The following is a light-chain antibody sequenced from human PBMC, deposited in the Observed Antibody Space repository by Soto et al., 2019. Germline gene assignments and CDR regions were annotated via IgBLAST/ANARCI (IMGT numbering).Light chain of an antibody. CDR2: GVS. V-gene: IGKV3-20*01. Sequence: EVVLTQSPGTLSLSPGERVTLSCRASQSVSSTYLAWYQQKPGQAPRLLICGVSSRATGIPDRFSGSGSGTDFTLTISRLEPEDFAVYYCQQYGSSPWTFGQGTKVEIK. CDR1: QSVSSTY. CDR3: QQYGSSPWT. J-gene: IGKJ1*01.